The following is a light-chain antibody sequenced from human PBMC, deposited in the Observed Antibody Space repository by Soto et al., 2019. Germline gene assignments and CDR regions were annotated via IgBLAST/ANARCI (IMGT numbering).Light chain of an antibody. CDR3: CSYAGSSTYWV. CDR1: SSGVGSYNL. Sequence: QSVLTQPASVSGSPGQSITISCTGTSSGVGSYNLVSWYQQHPGKAPKLMIYEVSKRPSGVSNRFSGSKSGNTASLTISGLQAEDEADYYCCSYAGSSTYWVFGGGTKLTVL. J-gene: IGLJ3*02. V-gene: IGLV2-23*02. CDR2: EVS.